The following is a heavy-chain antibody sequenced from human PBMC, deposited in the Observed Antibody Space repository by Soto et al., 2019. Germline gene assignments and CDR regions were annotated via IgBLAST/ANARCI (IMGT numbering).Heavy chain of an antibody. J-gene: IGHJ6*02. CDR3: AREETYYYDSSGYYQRYYDYGMDV. D-gene: IGHD3-22*01. CDR2: IWYDGSNK. Sequence: QVQLVESGGGVVQPGRSLRLSCAASGFTFSSYGMHWVRQAPGKGLEWVAVIWYDGSNKYYADSVKGRFTISRDNSKNTLYLQMNSLRVEDTAVYYCAREETYYYDSSGYYQRYYDYGMDVWGQGTTVTVSS. V-gene: IGHV3-33*01. CDR1: GFTFSSYG.